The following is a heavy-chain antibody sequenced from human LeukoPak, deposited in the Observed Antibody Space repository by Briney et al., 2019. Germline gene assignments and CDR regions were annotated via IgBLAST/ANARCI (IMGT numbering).Heavy chain of an antibody. Sequence: GGSLRLSCAASGFTFSSYAMHWVRQAPGKGLEWVAVISYDGSNKYYADSVKGRFTISRDNSKNTLYLQMNSLRAEDTAVYYCAKAGQAGDSSGYYLDYWGQGTLVTVSS. V-gene: IGHV3-30*04. D-gene: IGHD3-22*01. CDR3: AKAGQAGDSSGYYLDY. CDR2: ISYDGSNK. CDR1: GFTFSSYA. J-gene: IGHJ4*02.